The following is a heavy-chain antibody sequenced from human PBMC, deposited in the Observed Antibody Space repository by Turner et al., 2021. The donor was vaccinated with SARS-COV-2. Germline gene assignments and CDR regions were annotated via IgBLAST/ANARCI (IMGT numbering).Heavy chain of an antibody. D-gene: IGHD6-13*01. V-gene: IGHV3-7*03. J-gene: IGHJ4*02. CDR2: IKQDGSEK. CDR3: ARLHTSSWYFDY. CDR1: GFTFSSYW. Sequence: EVQLLESGGGLIQPGGTLRHSCAASGFTFSSYWMSWVRQASGKGLEWVANIKQDGSEKYYVDSVKGRFTISRDNAKNSLYLQMNSLRAEDTAVYYCARLHTSSWYFDYWGQGTLVTVSS.